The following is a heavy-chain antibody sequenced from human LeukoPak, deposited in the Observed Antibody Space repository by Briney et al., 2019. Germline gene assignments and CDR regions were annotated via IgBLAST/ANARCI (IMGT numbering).Heavy chain of an antibody. CDR2: INHSGST. J-gene: IGHJ5*02. CDR1: GGSFSGYY. CDR3: ASQGVTMVRGVINNWFDP. Sequence: PSETLSLTCTVYGGSFSGYYWSWIRQPPGKGLEWIGEINHSGSTNYNPSLKSRVTISVDTSKNQFSLKLSSVTAADTAVYYCASQGVTMVRGVINNWFDPWGQGTLVTVSS. D-gene: IGHD3-10*01. V-gene: IGHV4-34*01.